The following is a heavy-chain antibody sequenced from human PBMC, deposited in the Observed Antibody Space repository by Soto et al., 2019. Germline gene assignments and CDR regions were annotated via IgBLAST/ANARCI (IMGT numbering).Heavy chain of an antibody. D-gene: IGHD3-9*01. CDR1: GFSLTDTGAT. J-gene: IGHJ5*01. CDR3: AHSHFEILTAPFDS. Sequence: QITLKESGPTLVQPTQTLTLTCTFSGFSLTDTGATVGWNRQAPGKGLEWLALIYWYDDKRYNPSLKNRLTIAKDTSRNQVILTLSNVGPVDTATYYCAHSHFEILTAPFDSWGPGTLVTVSS. CDR2: IYWYDDK. V-gene: IGHV2-5*01.